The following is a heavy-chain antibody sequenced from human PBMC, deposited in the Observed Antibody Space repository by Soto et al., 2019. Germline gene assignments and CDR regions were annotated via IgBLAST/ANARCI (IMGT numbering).Heavy chain of an antibody. Sequence: SETLSLTCTVSGGSINDFYWSWIRQPPGKGLEWIGYIYYSGSTDYNPSLKGRVTISVDTSKNQFSLKLRSVTAADTAVYYCARDDCSGGSCYRGWFDPWGQGTLVTVSS. V-gene: IGHV4-59*01. D-gene: IGHD2-15*01. J-gene: IGHJ5*02. CDR2: IYYSGST. CDR3: ARDDCSGGSCYRGWFDP. CDR1: GGSINDFY.